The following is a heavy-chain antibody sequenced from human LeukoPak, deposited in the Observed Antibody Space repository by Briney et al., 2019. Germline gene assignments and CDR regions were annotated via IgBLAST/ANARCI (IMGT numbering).Heavy chain of an antibody. CDR1: GFTFSTYV. Sequence: GGSLRLSCAASGFTFSTYVVSWVRQAPGKGLEWVSVISGGGGATYYAGSVKGRFTISRDDSENTLYLQMNSLRAEDTAVYYCAKGRTSSSYSSVSSWGQGTLVTVSS. J-gene: IGHJ5*02. CDR2: ISGGGGAT. CDR3: AKGRTSSSYSSVSS. V-gene: IGHV3-23*01. D-gene: IGHD2-15*01.